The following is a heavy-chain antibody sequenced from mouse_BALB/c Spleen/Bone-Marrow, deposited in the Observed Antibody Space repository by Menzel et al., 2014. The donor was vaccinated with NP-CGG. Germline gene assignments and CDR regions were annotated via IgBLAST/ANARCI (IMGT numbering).Heavy chain of an antibody. V-gene: IGHV14-3*02. J-gene: IGHJ4*01. Sequence: EVKLMESGAELAKPGASVKLSCTASGFNIKDTYMHWVKQRPEQGLEWIGRIDPANGNTKYDPKFQGKATITADTSSNTAYLQLSSLTSEDTAVYYCAGGWLPSYAMDYWGQGTSVTVSS. D-gene: IGHD2-2*01. CDR2: IDPANGNT. CDR1: GFNIKDTY. CDR3: AGGWLPSYAMDY.